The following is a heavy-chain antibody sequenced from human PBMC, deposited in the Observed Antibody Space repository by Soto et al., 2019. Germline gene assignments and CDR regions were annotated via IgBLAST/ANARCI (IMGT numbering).Heavy chain of an antibody. J-gene: IGHJ4*02. Sequence: GGSLRLSCAASGFTFSGYTMNWVRQAPGKGLEWVSSITSGSSYIYYADSVKGRFTISRDNAKNSLYLQINSLRAEDTAMYYCARSSFNYWGQGTLVTVSS. CDR3: ARSSFNY. V-gene: IGHV3-21*01. CDR2: ITSGSSYI. CDR1: GFTFSGYT.